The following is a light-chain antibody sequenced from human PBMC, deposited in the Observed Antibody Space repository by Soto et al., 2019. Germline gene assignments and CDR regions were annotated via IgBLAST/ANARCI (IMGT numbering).Light chain of an antibody. J-gene: IGLJ2*01. CDR3: CSYAGSSTDVV. CDR1: SSDVGSYNL. Sequence: QSALTQPASVSGSPGQSITISCTGTSSDVGSYNLVSWYQQLPGKAPKLMIYEGSKRPSGVSNRFSGSKSGNTASVTISGLQAEDEADYYCCSYAGSSTDVVFGGGTKLTVL. V-gene: IGLV2-23*01. CDR2: EGS.